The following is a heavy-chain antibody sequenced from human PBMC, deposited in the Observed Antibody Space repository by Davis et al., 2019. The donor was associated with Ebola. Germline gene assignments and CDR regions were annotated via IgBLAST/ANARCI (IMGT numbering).Heavy chain of an antibody. D-gene: IGHD3-22*01. CDR2: ISYDGSNK. CDR3: ARSGDTSGYYPQF. Sequence: GGSLRLSCAASGFTFSSYAMHWVRQAPGKGLEWVAVISYDGSNKYYADSVKGRFTVSRDNPKNTLYLQMNSLKTEDTAIYYCARSGDTSGYYPQFWGQGTLVTVSS. J-gene: IGHJ4*02. CDR1: GFTFSSYA. V-gene: IGHV3-30*04.